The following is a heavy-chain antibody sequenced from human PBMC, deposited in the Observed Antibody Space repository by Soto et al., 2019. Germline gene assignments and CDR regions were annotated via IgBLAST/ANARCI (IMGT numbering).Heavy chain of an antibody. Sequence: QVQLVQSGAEVKKPGSSVKVSCKASGGAFSSYTISWVRQAPGQGLEWMGRIIPILGIANYAQKFQGRVTITADKSTSTAYMELSSLRSEDTAVYYCARGHDSSGLLDYWGQGTLVTVSS. D-gene: IGHD3-22*01. V-gene: IGHV1-69*02. J-gene: IGHJ4*02. CDR3: ARGHDSSGLLDY. CDR2: IIPILGIA. CDR1: GGAFSSYT.